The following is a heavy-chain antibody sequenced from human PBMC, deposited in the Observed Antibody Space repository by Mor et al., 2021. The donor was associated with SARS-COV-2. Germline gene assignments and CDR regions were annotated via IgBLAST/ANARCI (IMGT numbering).Heavy chain of an antibody. V-gene: IGHV1-2*02. D-gene: IGHD2-21*01. CDR3: ARGDEGVFDY. Sequence: TTYPIHWVRQAPGQGLEWMAWINTNSGVTKDAQKFQGRVTMTSDTSSSTVYLELNSLRPDDTAVYYCARGDEGVFDY. CDR2: INTNSGVT. J-gene: IGHJ4*01. CDR1: TTYP.